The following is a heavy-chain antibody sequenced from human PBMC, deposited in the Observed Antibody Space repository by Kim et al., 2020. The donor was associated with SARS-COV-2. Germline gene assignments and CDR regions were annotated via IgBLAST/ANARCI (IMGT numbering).Heavy chain of an antibody. CDR2: ISWNSGSI. CDR3: AKAKYYDSSGYNGPLDY. CDR1: GFTFDDYA. V-gene: IGHV3-9*01. J-gene: IGHJ4*02. D-gene: IGHD3-22*01. Sequence: GGSLRLSCAASGFTFDDYAMHWVRQAPGKGLEWVSGISWNSGSIGYADSVKGRFTISRDNAKNSLYLQMNSLRAEDTALYYCAKAKYYDSSGYNGPLDYWGQGTLVTVSS.